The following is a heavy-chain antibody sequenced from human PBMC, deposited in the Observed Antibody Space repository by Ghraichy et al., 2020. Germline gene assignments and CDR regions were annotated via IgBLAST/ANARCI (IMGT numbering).Heavy chain of an antibody. CDR2: IYYSGST. J-gene: IGHJ6*02. V-gene: IGHV4-31*03. D-gene: IGHD2-21*02. CDR1: GGSISSGGYY. Sequence: SETLSLTCTVSGGSISSGGYYWSWIRQHPGKGLEWIGYIYYSGSTYYNPSLKSRVTISVDMSKNQFSLKLSSVTAADTAVYYCARDVVVTAMGYYYGMDVWGQGTTVTVSS. CDR3: ARDVVVTAMGYYYGMDV.